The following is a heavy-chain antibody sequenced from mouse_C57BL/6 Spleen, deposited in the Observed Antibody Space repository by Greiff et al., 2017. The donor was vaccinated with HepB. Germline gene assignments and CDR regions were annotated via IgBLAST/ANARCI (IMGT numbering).Heavy chain of an antibody. V-gene: IGHV1-26*01. CDR2: INPNNGGT. Sequence: EVKLQESGPELVKPGASVKISCKASGYTFTDYYMNWVKQSHGKSLEWIGDINPNNGGTSYNQKFKGKATLTVDKSSSTAYMELRSLTSEDSAVYYCAPTGTEDYWGQGTTLTVSS. CDR1: GYTFTDYY. J-gene: IGHJ2*01. D-gene: IGHD4-1*02. CDR3: APTGTEDY.